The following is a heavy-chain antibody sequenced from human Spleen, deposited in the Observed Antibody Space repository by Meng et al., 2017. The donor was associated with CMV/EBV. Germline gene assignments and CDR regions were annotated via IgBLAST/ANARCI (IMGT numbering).Heavy chain of an antibody. CDR1: GFTFSSYW. Sequence: GGSLRLSCAASGFTFSSYWMHWVRQAPGKGLVWVSRIKSDGSSTNFADSVKGRFTVSRDNAKNTLYLQMNSLRAEDTAVYYCAKDLGEGGAAAGYFDYWGQGTLVTVSS. D-gene: IGHD6-13*01. V-gene: IGHV3-74*01. CDR3: AKDLGEGGAAAGYFDY. CDR2: IKSDGSST. J-gene: IGHJ4*02.